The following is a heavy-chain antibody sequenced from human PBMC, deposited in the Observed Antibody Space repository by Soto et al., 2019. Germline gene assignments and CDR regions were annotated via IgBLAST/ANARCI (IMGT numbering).Heavy chain of an antibody. D-gene: IGHD2-15*01. Sequence: QVQLQESGPGLVMPSQTLSLTCTVSGASISSDDYYWNWIRQHPGKGLEWIGYIYYSGSTYYNPSLSSRVTISVDTSENQFSLSLGSVTAADTAVYYCARGYCNSGGSCYSYSWGQGTLVTVSS. J-gene: IGHJ4*02. CDR2: IYYSGST. V-gene: IGHV4-31*03. CDR3: ARGYCNSGGSCYSYS. CDR1: GASISSDDYY.